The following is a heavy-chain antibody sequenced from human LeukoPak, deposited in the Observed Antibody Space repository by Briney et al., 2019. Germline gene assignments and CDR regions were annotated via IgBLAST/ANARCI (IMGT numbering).Heavy chain of an antibody. CDR2: ISGSGGST. D-gene: IGHD2-15*01. Sequence: GGSLRLSCAASGFTFSSYAMSWVRQAPGKGLEWVSAISGSGGSTYYADSVKGRFTISRDNSKSTLYLQVNSLRVEDTAVYYCARISCTGNSCRPYSYYDMDVWGQGTTVTVSS. J-gene: IGHJ6*02. CDR3: ARISCTGNSCRPYSYYDMDV. CDR1: GFTFSSYA. V-gene: IGHV3-23*01.